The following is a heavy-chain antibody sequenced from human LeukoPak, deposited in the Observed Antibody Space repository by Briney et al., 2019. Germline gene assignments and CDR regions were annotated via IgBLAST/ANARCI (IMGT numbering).Heavy chain of an antibody. CDR3: AREGFTSSWLYYYYYMDV. D-gene: IGHD6-13*01. CDR2: ISSDGGNK. CDR1: RFTFSTYG. Sequence: PGGSLRLSCEASRFTFSTYGVHWVRQAPGKGLEWVAVISSDGGNKYYADSVRGRFTISRDNSKNGLYLQMNSLRPEDTAIYYCAREGFTSSWLYYYYYMDVWDKGTTVTVSS. J-gene: IGHJ6*03. V-gene: IGHV3-30*04.